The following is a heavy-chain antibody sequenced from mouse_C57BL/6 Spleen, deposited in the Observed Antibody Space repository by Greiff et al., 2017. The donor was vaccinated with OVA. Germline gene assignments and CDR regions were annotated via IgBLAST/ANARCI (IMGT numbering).Heavy chain of an antibody. J-gene: IGHJ3*01. CDR1: GYAFSSSW. D-gene: IGHD1-1*01. V-gene: IGHV1-82*01. Sequence: VQLQESGPELVKPGASVKISCKASGYAFSSSWMNWVKQRPGKGLEWIGRIYPGDGDTNYNGKFKGKATLTADKSSSTAYMQLSSLTSEDSAVYFCARGGRDYGSSYEFAYWGQGTLVTVSA. CDR2: IYPGDGDT. CDR3: ARGGRDYGSSYEFAY.